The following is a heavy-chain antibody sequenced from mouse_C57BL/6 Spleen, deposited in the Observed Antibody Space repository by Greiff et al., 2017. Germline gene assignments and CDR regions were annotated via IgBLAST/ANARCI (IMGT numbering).Heavy chain of an antibody. J-gene: IGHJ1*03. D-gene: IGHD1-1*01. CDR3: ARRGYGSSYDWYFDV. CDR1: GYTFTTYP. Sequence: QVQLQQSGAELVKPGASVKMSCKASGYTFTTYPIEWMKQNHGKSLEWIGNFHPYNDDTKYNEKFKGKATLTVEKSSSTVYLELSRLTSDDSAVYCCARRGYGSSYDWYFDVWGTGTTVTVSS. CDR2: FHPYNDDT. V-gene: IGHV1-47*01.